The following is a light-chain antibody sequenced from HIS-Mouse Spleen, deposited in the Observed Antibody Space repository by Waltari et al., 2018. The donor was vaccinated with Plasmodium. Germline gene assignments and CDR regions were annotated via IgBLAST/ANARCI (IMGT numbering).Light chain of an antibody. J-gene: IGLJ3*02. CDR3: QTWGTGFWV. CDR2: LNSDGSH. V-gene: IGLV4-69*01. Sequence: QLVLTQSPSASASLGASVKLTCTLSSGHSSYAIAWHPPQPEKGPRYLMKLNSDGSHSKGDGIPDRFSGSSSGAERYLTISSLQSEDEADYYCQTWGTGFWVFGGGTKLTVL. CDR1: SGHSSYA.